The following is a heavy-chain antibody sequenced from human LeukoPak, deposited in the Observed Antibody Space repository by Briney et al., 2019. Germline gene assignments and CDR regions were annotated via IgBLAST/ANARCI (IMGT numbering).Heavy chain of an antibody. CDR3: ARLPLFSKSLDY. J-gene: IGHJ4*02. CDR1: GGSISSSSYY. CDR2: IYYSGST. Sequence: SETLSLTCTVSGGSISSSSYYWGWIRQPPGKGLEWIGRIYYSGSTYYNPSLKSRVTISVDTSKNQFSLKLSSVTAADTAVYYCARLPLFSKSLDYWGQGTLVTVSS. V-gene: IGHV4-39*01.